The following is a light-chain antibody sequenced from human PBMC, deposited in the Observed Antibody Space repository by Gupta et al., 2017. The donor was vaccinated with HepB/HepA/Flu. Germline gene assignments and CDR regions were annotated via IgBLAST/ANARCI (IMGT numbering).Light chain of an antibody. V-gene: IGLV1-44*01. CDR3: AAWDDSLNGPV. CDR1: TSNIGGNT. J-gene: IGLJ2*01. Sequence: QSVLTQPPSASGTPGQRVPISCSGSTSNIGGNTVNWYQQLPGTAPKVLIYSNNQRPSGVPDRFSGSKSATSASLAISGLQSEDEADYYCAAWDDSLNGPVFGGGTKLTVL. CDR2: SNN.